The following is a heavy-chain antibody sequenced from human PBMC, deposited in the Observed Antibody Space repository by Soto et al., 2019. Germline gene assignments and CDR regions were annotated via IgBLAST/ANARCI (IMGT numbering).Heavy chain of an antibody. CDR3: ASGPQSNSTYLN. D-gene: IGHD1-1*01. J-gene: IGHJ4*02. V-gene: IGHV3-53*01. Sequence: PGGSLRLSCAASGLSVSYNFMTWVRQPPGKGLEWISVITSGSAASTYYADSVKSRFAISRDTSKNTLSLHMSSLTAEDTATYYCASGPQSNSTYLNWGKGTLVTVAS. CDR2: ITSGSAAST. CDR1: GLSVSYNF.